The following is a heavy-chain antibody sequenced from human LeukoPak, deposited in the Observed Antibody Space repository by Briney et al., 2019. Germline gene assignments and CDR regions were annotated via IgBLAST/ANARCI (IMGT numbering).Heavy chain of an antibody. V-gene: IGHV4-61*02. J-gene: IGHJ4*02. CDR2: IFTSGST. Sequence: SETLSLTCTVSGGSISSGIYYWSWIRQPAGKGLEWIGRIFTSGSTNYNPSLKSRVTMSVDTSKNQFSLKLSSVTAADTAVYYCARGRQQGGDFDYWGQGTLVTVSS. CDR3: ARGRQQGGDFDY. CDR1: GGSISSGIYY. D-gene: IGHD6-13*01.